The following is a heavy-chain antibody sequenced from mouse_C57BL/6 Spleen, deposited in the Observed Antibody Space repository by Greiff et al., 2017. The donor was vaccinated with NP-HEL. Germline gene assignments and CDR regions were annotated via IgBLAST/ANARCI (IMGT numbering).Heavy chain of an antibody. Sequence: EVQVVESGPGLVKPSQSLSLTCSVTGYSITSGYYWNWIRQFPGNKLEWMGYISYDGSNNYNPSLKNRISITRDTSKNQFFLKLNSVTTEDTATYYCARDYYGSNSFFDYWGQGTTLTVSS. CDR3: ARDYYGSNSFFDY. J-gene: IGHJ2*01. CDR1: GYSITSGYY. D-gene: IGHD1-1*01. V-gene: IGHV3-6*01. CDR2: ISYDGSN.